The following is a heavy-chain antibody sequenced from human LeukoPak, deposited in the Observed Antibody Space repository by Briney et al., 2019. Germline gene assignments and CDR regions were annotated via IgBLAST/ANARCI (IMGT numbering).Heavy chain of an antibody. CDR2: IKKDGSEK. D-gene: IGHD5-18*01. CDR1: GFTFSSHW. CDR3: ARGLSGVTGYTYGRGIDY. V-gene: IGHV3-7*01. J-gene: IGHJ4*02. Sequence: GGSLRLSCAASGFTFSSHWMSWVRQAPGKGLEWVANIKKDGSEKYYVDSVKGRLTISRDNAKTSSYLQMNSLRAEDTAVYYCARGLSGVTGYTYGRGIDYWGQGTLVTVSS.